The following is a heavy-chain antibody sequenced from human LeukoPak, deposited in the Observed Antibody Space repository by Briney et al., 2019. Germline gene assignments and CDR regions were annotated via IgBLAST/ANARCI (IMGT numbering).Heavy chain of an antibody. J-gene: IGHJ4*02. Sequence: SETLSLTCTVSGGSISSYHWSWIRQPPGKGLEWIGYIYYSGSTNYNPSLKSRVTISVDTSKNQFSLKLSSVTAADTAVYYCARHKDGSNVAGTTYFDYWGQGTLVTVSS. CDR2: IYYSGST. V-gene: IGHV4-59*08. CDR3: ARHKDGSNVAGTTYFDY. D-gene: IGHD6-19*01. CDR1: GGSISSYH.